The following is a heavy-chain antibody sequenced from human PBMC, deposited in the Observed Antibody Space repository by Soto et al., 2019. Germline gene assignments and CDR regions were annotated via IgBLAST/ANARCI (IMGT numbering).Heavy chain of an antibody. Sequence: ASVKVSCKASGYTFTSYDINWVRQATGQGLEWMGWMNPNSGNTGYAQKFQGRVTMTRNTSISTAYMELSSLRSEDTAVYYCARVRASPGGHSSKDHNYYYSMDVWGKGTTVTVS. D-gene: IGHD6-13*01. CDR2: MNPNSGNT. CDR3: ARVRASPGGHSSKDHNYYYSMDV. J-gene: IGHJ6*03. CDR1: GYTFTSYD. V-gene: IGHV1-8*01.